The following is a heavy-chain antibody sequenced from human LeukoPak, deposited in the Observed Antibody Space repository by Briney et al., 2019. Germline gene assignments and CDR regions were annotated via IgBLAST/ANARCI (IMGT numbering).Heavy chain of an antibody. J-gene: IGHJ4*02. D-gene: IGHD3-9*01. Sequence: GGSLRLSCAASGSTFSSYAMSWVRQAPGKGLEWVSAISGSGGSTYYADSVKGRFTISRDNSKNTLYLQMNSLRAEDTAVYYCAKDLVLRYFDWLLSEDYWGQGTLVTVSS. CDR2: ISGSGGST. V-gene: IGHV3-23*01. CDR1: GSTFSSYA. CDR3: AKDLVLRYFDWLLSEDY.